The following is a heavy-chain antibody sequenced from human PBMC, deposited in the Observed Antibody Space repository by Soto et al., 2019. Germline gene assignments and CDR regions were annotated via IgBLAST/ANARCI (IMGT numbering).Heavy chain of an antibody. CDR2: VYHSGST. CDR1: GGSISTSNW. J-gene: IGHJ4*02. Sequence: SETLSLTCAVSGGSISTSNWWSWVRQPPGKGLEWIGEVYHSGSTNYNPSFKSRVAMSVDKSKNQFSLKLSSVTAADTAVYYCARLGGSYAVPHFDYWGQGTLVTVSS. D-gene: IGHD1-26*01. CDR3: ARLGGSYAVPHFDY. V-gene: IGHV4-4*02.